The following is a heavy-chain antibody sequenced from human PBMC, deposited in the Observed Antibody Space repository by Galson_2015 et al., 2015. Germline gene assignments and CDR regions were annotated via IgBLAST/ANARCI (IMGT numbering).Heavy chain of an antibody. D-gene: IGHD3-10*01. Sequence: SLRLSCAASGFTFSSYGMHWVRQAPGKGLEWVAVISYDGSNKYYADSVKGRFTISRDNSKNTLYLQMNSLRAEDTAVYYCAKDRVKGFGELSLDGYRPADYWGQGTLVTVSS. CDR2: ISYDGSNK. CDR1: GFTFSSYG. CDR3: AKDRVKGFGELSLDGYRPADY. V-gene: IGHV3-30*18. J-gene: IGHJ4*02.